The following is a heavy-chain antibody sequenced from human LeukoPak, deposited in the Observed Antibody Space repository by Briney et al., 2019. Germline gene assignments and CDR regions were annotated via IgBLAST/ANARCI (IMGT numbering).Heavy chain of an antibody. CDR2: IYPGDSDT. CDR3: ARQGAAGKYYYYYMDV. V-gene: IGHV5-51*01. CDR1: GYTFTNYW. J-gene: IGHJ6*03. Sequence: GESLKISCKGSGYTFTNYWIGWVRQMPGKGLEFMGIIYPGDSDTRYSPSFQGQVTISVDKSINTAYLQWSSLKASDSAMYYCARQGAAGKYYYYYMDVWGKGTTVTVSS. D-gene: IGHD6-13*01.